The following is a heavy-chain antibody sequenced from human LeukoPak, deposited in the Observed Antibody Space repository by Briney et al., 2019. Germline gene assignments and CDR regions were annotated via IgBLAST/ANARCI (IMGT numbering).Heavy chain of an antibody. CDR2: IIPIFGTA. J-gene: IGHJ6*02. V-gene: IGHV1-69*13. CDR1: GGTFSSYA. CDR3: ARVQGYSYGFYYYYYGMDV. D-gene: IGHD5-18*01. Sequence: GASVKVSCKASGGTFSSYAISWVRQAPGQGLEWMGGIIPIFGTANYAQKFQGRVTITADESTSTAYMELSSLGSGDTAVYYCARVQGYSYGFYYYYYGMDVWGQGTTVTVSS.